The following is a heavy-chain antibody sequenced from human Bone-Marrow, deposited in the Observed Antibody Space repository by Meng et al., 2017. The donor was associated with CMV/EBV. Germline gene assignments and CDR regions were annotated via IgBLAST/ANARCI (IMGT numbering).Heavy chain of an antibody. CDR1: GFTFDDYA. V-gene: IGHV3-21*01. J-gene: IGHJ6*02. Sequence: GETLKISCAASGFTFDDYAMHWVRQAPGKGLEWVSSISSSSSYIYYADSVKGRFTISRDNAKNSLYLQMISLRAEDTAVYYCARDSHDFWSGYYQVYYYGMDVWGQGPTVTVSS. CDR2: ISSSSSYI. CDR3: ARDSHDFWSGYYQVYYYGMDV. D-gene: IGHD3-3*01.